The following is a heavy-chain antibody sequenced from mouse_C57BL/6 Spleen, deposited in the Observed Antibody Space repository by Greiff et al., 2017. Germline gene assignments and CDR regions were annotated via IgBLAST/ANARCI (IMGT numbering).Heavy chain of an antibody. J-gene: IGHJ2*01. CDR2: IYPGDGDT. V-gene: IGHV1-82*01. D-gene: IGHD2-3*01. Sequence: LVESGPELVKPGASVKISCKASGYAFSSSWMNWVKQRPGKGLEWIGRIYPGDGDTNYNGKFKGKATLTADKSSSTAYMQLSSLTSEDSAVYFCARWLLTFDYWGQGTTLTVSS. CDR1: GYAFSSSW. CDR3: ARWLLTFDY.